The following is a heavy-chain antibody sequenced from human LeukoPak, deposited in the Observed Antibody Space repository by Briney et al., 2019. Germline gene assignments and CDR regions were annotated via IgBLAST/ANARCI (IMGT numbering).Heavy chain of an antibody. Sequence: ASVKVSCKASGYTFTAYYIHWLRQAPGQGLEWMGWINPNSGATKYAQEFQDRVTVTRDTSVGTAYMELPGLRSDDTAVYYCARVAPSASYYMDVWGKGTTVTVSS. D-gene: IGHD2-21*01. CDR2: INPNSGAT. J-gene: IGHJ6*03. CDR1: GYTFTAYY. V-gene: IGHV1-2*02. CDR3: ARVAPSASYYMDV.